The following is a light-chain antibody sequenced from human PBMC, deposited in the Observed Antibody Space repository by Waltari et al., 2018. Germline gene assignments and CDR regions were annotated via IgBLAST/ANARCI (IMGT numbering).Light chain of an antibody. CDR3: SSYTSSDTWV. CDR2: EVT. Sequence: QSALTQPASVSGSPGQSLNISCTGTSSDVGGSNYVPWYQQHPGKAPKFMIYEVTNRPSGVSNRFSGSKSGNTAYLTISGLRAEDEADYHCSSYTSSDTWVFGGGTKVTVL. V-gene: IGLV2-14*01. J-gene: IGLJ3*02. CDR1: SSDVGGSNY.